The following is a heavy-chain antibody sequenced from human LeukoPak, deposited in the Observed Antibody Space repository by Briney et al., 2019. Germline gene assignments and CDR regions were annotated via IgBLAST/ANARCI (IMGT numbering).Heavy chain of an antibody. CDR2: IYSGGST. CDR3: ARGTTLAVLGY. J-gene: IGHJ4*02. V-gene: IGHV3-66*02. CDR1: GFTDSRNY. Sequence: GGSLRLSCASSGFTDSRNYMSWVRQAPGKGLEWVSVIYSGGSTYYADSVKGRCTISQDNSQNTRYLQMSTLRAEDTAAYYCARGTTLAVLGYWDQGTLVTVYS. D-gene: IGHD2/OR15-2a*01.